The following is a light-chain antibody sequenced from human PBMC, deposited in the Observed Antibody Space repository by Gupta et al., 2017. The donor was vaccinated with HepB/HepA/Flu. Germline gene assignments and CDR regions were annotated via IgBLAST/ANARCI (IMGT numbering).Light chain of an antibody. V-gene: IGLV3-25*03. CDR1: ALPKQY. CDR2: KDS. CDR3: QSADSSGTYGFYV. Sequence: SYELTQPPSVSVSPGKTARITCSGDALPKQYAYWYQQKPGQAPVLVIYKDSERPSGIPERFSGSSSGTTVTLTISGVQAEDEADYYCQSADSSGTYGFYVFGTGTKVTVL. J-gene: IGLJ1*01.